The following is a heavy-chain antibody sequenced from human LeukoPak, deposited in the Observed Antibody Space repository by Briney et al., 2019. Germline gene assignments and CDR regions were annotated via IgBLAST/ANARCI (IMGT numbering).Heavy chain of an antibody. J-gene: IGHJ5*02. D-gene: IGHD6-19*01. Sequence: GEFLKISCKGSGYSFTSYWISWVRQMPGKGLEWMGRIDPSDSYTNYSPSFQGHVTISADKSISTAYLQWSSLKASDTAMYYCARQPPAVAGSSWWFDPWGQGTLVTVSS. CDR2: IDPSDSYT. V-gene: IGHV5-10-1*01. CDR1: GYSFTSYW. CDR3: ARQPPAVAGSSWWFDP.